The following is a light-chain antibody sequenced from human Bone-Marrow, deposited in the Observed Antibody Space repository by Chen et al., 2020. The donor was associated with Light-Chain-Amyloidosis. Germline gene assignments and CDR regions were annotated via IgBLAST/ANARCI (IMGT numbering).Light chain of an antibody. CDR3: HLYGRSPPCT. V-gene: IGKV3-20*01. CDR1: QSVSSTY. CDR2: GAS. Sequence: EIVLTQSPATLSLSPGERATLSGRASQSVSSTYLAWYQQKPGQGPRLLIYGASALATGIPDRVSGSGSETDFTLTISRLEPEDFAVYYCHLYGRSPPCTFGQGTKLEIK. J-gene: IGKJ2*02.